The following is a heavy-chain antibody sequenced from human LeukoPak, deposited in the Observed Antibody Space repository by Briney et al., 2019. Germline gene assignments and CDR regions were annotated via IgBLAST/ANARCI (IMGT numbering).Heavy chain of an antibody. CDR1: GGSISSSSYY. Sequence: SETLSLTCTVSGGSISSSSYYWGWIRQPPGKGLEWIGSIYYGGNTYYNPSLKSRVTISVDTSKNQFSLKLSSVTAADTAVYYCARETPPKWELHFWGQETLVTVSS. J-gene: IGHJ4*02. CDR3: ARETPPKWELHF. V-gene: IGHV4-39*07. D-gene: IGHD1-26*01. CDR2: IYYGGNT.